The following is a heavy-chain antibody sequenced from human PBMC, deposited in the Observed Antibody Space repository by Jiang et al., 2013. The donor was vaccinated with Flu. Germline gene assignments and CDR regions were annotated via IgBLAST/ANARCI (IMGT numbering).Heavy chain of an antibody. CDR3: ARTGSLYSSSFWFDP. CDR2: IYYSGST. V-gene: IGHV4-39*01. J-gene: IGHJ5*02. Sequence: GSGLVKPSETLSLTCTVSGGSISSSSYYWGWIRQPPGKGLEWIGSIYYSGSTYYNPSLKSRVTISVDTSKNQFSLKLSSVTAADTAVYYCARTGSLYSSSFWFDPWGQGTLVTVSS. CDR1: GGSISSSSYY. D-gene: IGHD6-6*01.